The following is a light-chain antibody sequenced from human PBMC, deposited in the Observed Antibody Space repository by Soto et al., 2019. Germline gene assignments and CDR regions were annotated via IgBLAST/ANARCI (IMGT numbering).Light chain of an antibody. V-gene: IGKV3-20*01. CDR1: QSVSSSY. CDR2: GAS. CDR3: QQYGSSPYT. J-gene: IGKJ2*01. Sequence: EIVLTQSPDTLSLSPGDRATFSCRASQSVSSSYLAWYQQKPGQATRLLIYGASNRATGIPARFSGSGSGTDFTLTISRLEPEDFAVYYCQQYGSSPYTFGQGTKVEIK.